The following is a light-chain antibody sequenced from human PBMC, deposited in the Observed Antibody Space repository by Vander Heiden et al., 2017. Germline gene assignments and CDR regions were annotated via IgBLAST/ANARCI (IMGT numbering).Light chain of an antibody. V-gene: IGLV2-14*03. CDR1: SSVIGGYNS. J-gene: IGLJ1*01. Sequence: QSALTQPASVSGSPGQPITISCTGTSSVIGGYNSVSWYQQPPGKAPKLMIYDVTNRPSGVSNRFSGSKSGNTASLTVSGLQPEDEADYYCSSYASSNTYVFGTGTKVTVL. CDR3: SSYASSNTYV. CDR2: DVT.